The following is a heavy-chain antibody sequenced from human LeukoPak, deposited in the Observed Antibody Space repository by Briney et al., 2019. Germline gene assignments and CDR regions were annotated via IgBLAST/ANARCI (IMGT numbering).Heavy chain of an antibody. D-gene: IGHD6-19*01. V-gene: IGHV4-34*01. Sequence: SETLSLTCAVYGGSFSGYYWSWIRQPPGKGLEWIGEINHSGSTNYNPSLKSRVTISVDTSKNRFSLKLSSVTAADTAVHYCASGRLSAVAGKYDYWGQGTLVTVSS. CDR3: ASGRLSAVAGKYDY. J-gene: IGHJ4*02. CDR2: INHSGST. CDR1: GGSFSGYY.